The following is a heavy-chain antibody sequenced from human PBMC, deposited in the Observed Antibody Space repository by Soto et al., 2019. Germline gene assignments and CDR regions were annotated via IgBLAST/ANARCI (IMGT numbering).Heavy chain of an antibody. D-gene: IGHD1-26*01. CDR1: GYTFTVYY. CDR2: INPKSGGT. J-gene: IGHJ4*02. Sequence: ASVKVSCKASGYTFTVYYMHWVRQAPGQGLEWMGWINPKSGGTMYPQKFQGRVTMTWDTSISTAYMALTRLRSDDTAVYYCAGDLAKGGGSAGFDYWGQGTLVTVSS. V-gene: IGHV1-2*02. CDR3: AGDLAKGGGSAGFDY.